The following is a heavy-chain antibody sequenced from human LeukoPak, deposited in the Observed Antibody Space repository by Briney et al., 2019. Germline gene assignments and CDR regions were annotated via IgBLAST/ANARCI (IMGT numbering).Heavy chain of an antibody. CDR2: ISDSGGNT. D-gene: IGHD3-10*01. CDR3: ARAVSGNRFDY. J-gene: IGHJ4*02. V-gene: IGHV3-23*01. Sequence: PGGSLRLSCAASGFIFSKYAMSWVRQAPGKGLEWVSGISDSGGNTYYTDSVKGRFTISRDNSKNTLYLQMNSLRAEDTAVYYCARAVSGNRFDYWGQGTLVTVSS. CDR1: GFIFSKYA.